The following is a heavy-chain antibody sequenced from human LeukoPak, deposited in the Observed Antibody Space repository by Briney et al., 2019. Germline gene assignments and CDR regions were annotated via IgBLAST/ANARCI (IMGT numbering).Heavy chain of an antibody. J-gene: IGHJ4*02. Sequence: SGGSLRLSCAASGFTFSNSWMHSVRQAPGKGLVWVSRINSDESTTGYADSVKGRFTISRDNAKNTLYLQMNSLRAEDTSVYYCSRGVSPVVVGATPFDYWGQGTLVTVSS. V-gene: IGHV3-74*01. CDR2: INSDESTT. CDR3: SRGVSPVVVGATPFDY. D-gene: IGHD2-15*01. CDR1: GFTFSNSW.